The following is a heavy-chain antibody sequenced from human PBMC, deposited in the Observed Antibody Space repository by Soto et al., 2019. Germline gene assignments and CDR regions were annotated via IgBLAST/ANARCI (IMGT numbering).Heavy chain of an antibody. CDR2: IWYDGSNK. Sequence: LRLSCAASGFTFSSYGMHWVRQAPGKGLEWVAVIWYDGSNKYYADSVKGRFTISRDNSKNTLYLQMNSLRAEDMAVYYCARASPPLDAFDIWGQGTMVTVSS. V-gene: IGHV3-33*01. CDR1: GFTFSSYG. J-gene: IGHJ3*02. CDR3: ARASPPLDAFDI.